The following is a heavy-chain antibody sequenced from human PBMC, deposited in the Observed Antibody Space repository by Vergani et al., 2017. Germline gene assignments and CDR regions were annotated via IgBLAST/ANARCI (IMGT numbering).Heavy chain of an antibody. CDR3: ARGLDSSYTAMVW. CDR2: ISIRGSTI. V-gene: IGHV3-11*01. CDR1: GFTFTDYY. D-gene: IGHD5-18*01. J-gene: IGHJ4*02. Sequence: VQLLESGGGLVQPGGSLRLSCAASGFTFTDYYMSWIRQAPGKGLEWLSYISIRGSTIYYADSIKGRFAISRDNAKNSLYLQMNSLRAEDTAVYYCARGLDSSYTAMVWWGQGTLVTVSS.